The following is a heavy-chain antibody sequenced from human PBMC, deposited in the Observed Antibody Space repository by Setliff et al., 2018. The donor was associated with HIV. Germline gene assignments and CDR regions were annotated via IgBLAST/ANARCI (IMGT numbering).Heavy chain of an antibody. CDR1: GYSFSSHP. V-gene: IGHV1-3*04. J-gene: IGHJ5*02. CDR2: IKTGNGDT. Sequence: ASVKVSCKTSGYSFSSHPIHWVRQAPGQRPEWMGWIKTGNGDTQYSQKFRDRVTITRDTSADTVYMELNSLRSEDTAVYYCARDRCNSVSCYLYNWFDPWGQGTLVTVSS. D-gene: IGHD2-2*01. CDR3: ARDRCNSVSCYLYNWFDP.